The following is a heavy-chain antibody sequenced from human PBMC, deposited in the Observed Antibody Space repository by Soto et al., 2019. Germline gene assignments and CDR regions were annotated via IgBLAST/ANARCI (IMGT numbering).Heavy chain of an antibody. J-gene: IGHJ4*02. CDR1: GGSISSGGYY. D-gene: IGHD1-26*01. CDR2: IYYSGST. Sequence: TSETLSLTCTVSGGSISSGGYYWSWIRQHPGKGLEWIGYIYYSGSTYYNPSLKSRVTISVDTSKNQFSLKLSSVTAADTAVYYCARSSRLLLGPDYWGQGTLVTVSS. CDR3: ARSSRLLLGPDY. V-gene: IGHV4-31*02.